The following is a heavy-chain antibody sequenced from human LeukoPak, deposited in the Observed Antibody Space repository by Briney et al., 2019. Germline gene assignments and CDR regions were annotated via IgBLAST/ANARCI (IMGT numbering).Heavy chain of an antibody. D-gene: IGHD6-19*01. CDR2: ISYSGST. J-gene: IGHJ4*02. V-gene: IGHV4-59*01. CDR3: ARDGRAGSLFAY. CDR1: GGSISGYY. Sequence: SETLSLTCTVSGGSISGYYWSWIRQPPGKGLEWVGYISYSGSTNYKPSLKSRVTISVDTSKNQFSLRLSSVTAADTAIYYCARDGRAGSLFAYWGQGTLVTVSS.